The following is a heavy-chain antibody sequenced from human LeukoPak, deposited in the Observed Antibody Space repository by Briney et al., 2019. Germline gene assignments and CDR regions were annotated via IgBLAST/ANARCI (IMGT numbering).Heavy chain of an antibody. V-gene: IGHV3-48*04. Sequence: PGGSLRLSCAASGFTFSSYSMNWVRQAPGKGLEWVSYISSSSSTIYYADSVKGRFTISRDNAKNSLYLQMNSLRAEDTAVYYCARVPLSVAGPEKDYYFDYWGQGTLVTVSS. CDR2: ISSSSSTI. J-gene: IGHJ4*02. CDR1: GFTFSSYS. CDR3: ARVPLSVAGPEKDYYFDY. D-gene: IGHD6-19*01.